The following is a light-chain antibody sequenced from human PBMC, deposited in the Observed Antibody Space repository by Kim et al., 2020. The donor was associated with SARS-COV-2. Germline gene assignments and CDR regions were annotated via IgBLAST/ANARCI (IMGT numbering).Light chain of an antibody. CDR2: RNN. V-gene: IGLV1-47*01. CDR1: SSTAGRKS. CDR3: AAWDDSLSVFWV. Sequence: KVTIPRTASSSTAGRKSDYWSQHLPGTAPTLLLYRNNQRPSGVPDRFSGSKSGTSASLAISGLRSEDEADYYCAAWDDSLSVFWVFGGGTKLTVL. J-gene: IGLJ3*02.